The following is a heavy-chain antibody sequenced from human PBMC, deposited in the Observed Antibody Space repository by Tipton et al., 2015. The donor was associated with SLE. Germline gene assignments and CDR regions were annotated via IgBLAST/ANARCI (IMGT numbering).Heavy chain of an antibody. V-gene: IGHV4-34*01. D-gene: IGHD5-12*01. Sequence: TLSLTCAINSGSFNNYYWTWLRQSPGKGLEWIGEINQSGSTYYNPSLRSRVTISVDTSKNQFFLKLTSVTAADTAVYYCARVKWLRLTLDFYYYMDVWDRGTTVTVSS. CDR2: INQSGST. CDR1: SGSFNNYY. CDR3: ARVKWLRLTLDFYYYMDV. J-gene: IGHJ6*03.